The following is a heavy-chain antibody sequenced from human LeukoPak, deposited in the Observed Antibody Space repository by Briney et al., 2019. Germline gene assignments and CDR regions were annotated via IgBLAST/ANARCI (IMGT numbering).Heavy chain of an antibody. V-gene: IGHV1-18*01. CDR2: ISAYNGNT. J-gene: IGHJ4*02. CDR3: VRDALGGSHDF. D-gene: IGHD3-16*01. CDR1: GYTFTSYG. Sequence: ASVKVSCKASGYTFTSYGISWVRQAPGQGLEWMGRISAYNGNTKYAQKLQGRVTMTTDTSTSTAYLELRSLRSDDTAVYYCVRDALGGSHDFWGQGTLVTVSS.